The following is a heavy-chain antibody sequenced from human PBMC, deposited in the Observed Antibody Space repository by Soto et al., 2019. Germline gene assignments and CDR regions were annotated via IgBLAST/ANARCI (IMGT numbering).Heavy chain of an antibody. CDR3: ARGPKRWLQPLRRGYFDY. J-gene: IGHJ4*02. CDR2: INHGGST. V-gene: IGHV4-34*01. CDR1: GGSFSGYY. Sequence: SETLSLTCAVYGGSFSGYYWSWIRQPPGKGLEWIGEINHGGSTNYNPSLKSRVTISVDTSKNQFSLKLSSVTAADTAVYYCARGPKRWLQPLRRGYFDYWGQGTLVTVSS. D-gene: IGHD5-18*01.